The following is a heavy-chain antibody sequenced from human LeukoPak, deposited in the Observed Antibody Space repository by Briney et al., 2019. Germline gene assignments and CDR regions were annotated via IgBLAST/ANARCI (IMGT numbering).Heavy chain of an antibody. J-gene: IGHJ3*02. D-gene: IGHD6-13*01. CDR2: INPNSGGT. V-gene: IGHV1-2*04. Sequence: ASVKVSCKASGYTFAGYYMHWVRQAPGQGLEWKGWINPNSGGTNYAQKFQGWVTMTRDTSISTAYMELSRLRSDDTAVYYCARGGIYSSSWYGFTDAFDIWGQGTMVTVSS. CDR1: GYTFAGYY. CDR3: ARGGIYSSSWYGFTDAFDI.